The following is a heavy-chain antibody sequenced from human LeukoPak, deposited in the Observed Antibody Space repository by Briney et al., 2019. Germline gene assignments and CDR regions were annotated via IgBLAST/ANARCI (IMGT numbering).Heavy chain of an antibody. CDR2: ISHSGNT. J-gene: IGHJ5*02. CDR3: AREQGCGTSSSLGCWFDP. D-gene: IGHD6-6*01. CDR1: GGSITSGGYY. Sequence: PSQTLSLTCTVSGGSITSGGYYWSWVRQYPGKGLEWIGYISHSGNTYYNASLKSRLTISMDTSKNQFSLTLTSVTAADTAVYYCAREQGCGTSSSLGCWFDPWGQGTLVTVSS. V-gene: IGHV4-31*03.